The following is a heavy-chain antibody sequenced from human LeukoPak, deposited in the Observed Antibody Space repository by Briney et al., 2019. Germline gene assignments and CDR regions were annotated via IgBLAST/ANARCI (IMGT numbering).Heavy chain of an antibody. CDR2: INPNSGGT. CDR3: AVGQKVVAATGNKYSHYYYYMDV. V-gene: IGHV1-2*02. Sequence: GASVKVSCKASGYTFTGYYMHWVRQAPGQGLEWMGWINPNSGGTNYAQKFQGRVTMTRDTSISTAYMELSRLRSDDTAVYYCAVGQKVVAATGNKYSHYYYYMDVWGKGTTVTVSS. CDR1: GYTFTGYY. D-gene: IGHD2-15*01. J-gene: IGHJ6*03.